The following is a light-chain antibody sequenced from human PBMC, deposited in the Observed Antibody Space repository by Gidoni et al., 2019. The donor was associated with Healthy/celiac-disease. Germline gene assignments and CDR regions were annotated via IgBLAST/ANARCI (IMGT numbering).Light chain of an antibody. J-gene: IGKJ1*01. CDR3: QQYTNWPRT. CDR1: QSVSSN. CDR2: GAS. Sequence: EIVMTQSPATLSVSPGERATLSCRASQSVSSNLAWYQQKPCQAPRLLIYGASTRATGIPARFSGSGSGTEFTLTISSLQSEDFAVYYCQQYTNWPRTFGPGTKVELK. V-gene: IGKV3-15*01.